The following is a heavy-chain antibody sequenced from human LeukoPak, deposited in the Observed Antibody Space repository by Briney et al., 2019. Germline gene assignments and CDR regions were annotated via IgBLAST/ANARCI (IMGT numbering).Heavy chain of an antibody. V-gene: IGHV3-30-3*01. CDR3: ARGGSGYQYYFDY. D-gene: IGHD3-22*01. CDR2: ISYDGSNK. J-gene: IGHJ4*02. CDR1: GFTFSSYA. Sequence: PGRSLRLSCAASGFTFSSYAMHWVRQAPGKRLEWVAVISYDGSNKYYADSVKGRFTISRDNSKNTLYLQMNSLRAEDTAVYYCARGGSGYQYYFDYWGQGTLVTVSS.